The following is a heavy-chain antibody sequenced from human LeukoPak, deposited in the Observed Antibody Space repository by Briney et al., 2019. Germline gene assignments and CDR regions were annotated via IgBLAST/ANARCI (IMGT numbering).Heavy chain of an antibody. Sequence: GGSLRLSCAASGFTFSSYGMHWVRQAPGEGLEWVAFIRYDGSNKYYADSVKGRFTISRDNSKNTLYLQMNSLRAEDTTVYYCAKDPNYYYGSGSYYHWGQGTLVTVSS. V-gene: IGHV3-30*02. CDR2: IRYDGSNK. CDR1: GFTFSSYG. D-gene: IGHD3-10*01. CDR3: AKDPNYYYGSGSYYH. J-gene: IGHJ4*02.